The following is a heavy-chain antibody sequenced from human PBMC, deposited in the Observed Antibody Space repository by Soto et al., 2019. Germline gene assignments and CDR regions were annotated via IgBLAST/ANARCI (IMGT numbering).Heavy chain of an antibody. CDR3: ARFSGCYTRGLDY. CDR2: SRNKANSYST. Sequence: EVQLVESGGGLVQPGGSLRLSCAASGFTFSDHYKDWVRQAPGKGLEWVGRSRNKANSYSTEYAASVKGRFTISRDESKNSLYLQMNSLKTEDTALYYCARFSGCYTRGLDYWGQGTLVTVSS. J-gene: IGHJ4*02. V-gene: IGHV3-72*01. D-gene: IGHD1-26*01. CDR1: GFTFSDHY.